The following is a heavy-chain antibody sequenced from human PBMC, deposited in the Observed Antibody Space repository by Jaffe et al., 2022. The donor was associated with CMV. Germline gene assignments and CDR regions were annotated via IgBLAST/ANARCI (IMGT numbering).Heavy chain of an antibody. D-gene: IGHD6-13*01. J-gene: IGHJ4*02. Sequence: QVQLLESGGGLVKPGGSLRLSCAASGFSFSDYYMSWIRQAPGKGLEWISYSSGSGNTIFYTDSVKGRFTISRDNAKNSLYLQMNSLRVEDTAVYYCARDLSQQLVPVNDYWGQGILVTVSS. V-gene: IGHV3-11*01. CDR1: GFSFSDYY. CDR2: SSGSGNTI. CDR3: ARDLSQQLVPVNDY.